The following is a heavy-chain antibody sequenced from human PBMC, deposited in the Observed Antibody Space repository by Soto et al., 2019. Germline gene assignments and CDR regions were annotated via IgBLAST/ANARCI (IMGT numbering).Heavy chain of an antibody. CDR1: GFTFSSYG. V-gene: IGHV3-30*18. CDR2: ISYDGTNK. Sequence: GGSLRFSCAASGFTFSSYGIHWVRQAPGKGLEWVAVISYDGTNKYYADSVKGRFTISRDTSKNTLYLQMNRLRAEDTAVYYCAKVGDGYNSYFDYWGQGTLVTVSS. D-gene: IGHD5-12*01. J-gene: IGHJ4*02. CDR3: AKVGDGYNSYFDY.